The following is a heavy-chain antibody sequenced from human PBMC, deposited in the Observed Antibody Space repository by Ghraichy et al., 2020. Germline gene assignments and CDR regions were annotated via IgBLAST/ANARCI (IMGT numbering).Heavy chain of an antibody. V-gene: IGHV3-53*01. Sequence: GGSLRLSCAASGFTVSSNYMSWVRQAPGKGLEWVSVIYSGGSTYYADSVKGRFTISRDNSKNTLYLQMNSLRAEDTAVYYCAREPTYCGGDCYRDYWGQGTLVTVSS. CDR1: GFTVSSNY. J-gene: IGHJ4*02. CDR2: IYSGGST. CDR3: AREPTYCGGDCYRDY. D-gene: IGHD2-21*01.